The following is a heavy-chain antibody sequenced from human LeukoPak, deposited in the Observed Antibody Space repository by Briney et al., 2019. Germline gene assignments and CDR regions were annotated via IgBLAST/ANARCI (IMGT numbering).Heavy chain of an antibody. D-gene: IGHD5-18*01. CDR2: IKSDGSTT. CDR3: ARVVDTHFDY. V-gene: IGHV3-74*01. J-gene: IGHJ4*02. CDR1: GFTFNSYW. Sequence: PGGSLRLSCAASGFTFNSYWMHWVRKAPGKLLVWVSRIKSDGSTTTYADSVKGRFTISRDNAKNTLYLQMNSLRAEDTAVYYCARVVDTHFDYWGQGTLVTVSS.